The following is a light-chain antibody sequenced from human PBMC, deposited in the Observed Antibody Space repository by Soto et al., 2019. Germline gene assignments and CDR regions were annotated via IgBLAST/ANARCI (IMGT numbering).Light chain of an antibody. CDR2: GTS. CDR3: QQYGSSPRK. V-gene: IGKV3-20*01. CDR1: QSVGTRY. J-gene: IGKJ1*01. Sequence: IVLTHSPGTLSLSPGERATLSCRASQSVGTRYLAWYQQKPGQAPRLLIYGTSIRATGIPDRFTGSGSGTEFTLIISRLDPEDFAVYYCQQYGSSPRKFGQGTKVDIK.